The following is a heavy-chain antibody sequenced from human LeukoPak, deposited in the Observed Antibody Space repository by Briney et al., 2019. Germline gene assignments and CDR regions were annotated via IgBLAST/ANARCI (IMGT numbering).Heavy chain of an antibody. D-gene: IGHD2-8*01. CDR2: INPNSGGT. J-gene: IGHJ5*02. CDR3: ARDMLAVPSNWFDP. V-gene: IGHV1-2*02. Sequence: ASVKVSFKASGYTFTGYYMHWVRQAPGQGLEWMGWINPNSGGTNYAQKFQGRVTMTRDTSTSTVYMDLRNLRSEGTAVYFCARDMLAVPSNWFDPWGQGTLVTVSS. CDR1: GYTFTGYY.